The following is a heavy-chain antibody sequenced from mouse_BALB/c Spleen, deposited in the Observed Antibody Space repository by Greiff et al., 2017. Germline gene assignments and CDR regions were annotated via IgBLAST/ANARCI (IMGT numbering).Heavy chain of an antibody. Sequence: EVQVVESGGGLVQPGGSLRLSCATSGFTFTDYYMSWVRQPPGKALEWLGFIRNKANGYTTEYSASVKGRFTISRDNSQSILYLQMNTLRAEDSATYYCARDRIDPDGYSRGTWFAYWGQGTLVTVSA. D-gene: IGHD2-3*01. CDR2: IRNKANGYTT. V-gene: IGHV7-3*02. J-gene: IGHJ3*01. CDR1: GFTFTDYY. CDR3: ARDRIDPDGYSRGTWFAY.